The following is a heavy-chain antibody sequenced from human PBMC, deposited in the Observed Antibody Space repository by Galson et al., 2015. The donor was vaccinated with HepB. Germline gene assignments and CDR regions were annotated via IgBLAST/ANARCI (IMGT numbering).Heavy chain of an antibody. Sequence: SLRLSCAASGFTFSSYGMHWVRQAPGKGLEWVAVISYDGSNKYYADSVKGRFTISRDNSKNTLYLQMNSLRAEDTAVYYCARGAIGDGYYDFWSGYFFDYWGQGTLVTVSS. D-gene: IGHD3-3*01. V-gene: IGHV3-30*03. J-gene: IGHJ4*02. CDR2: ISYDGSNK. CDR1: GFTFSSYG. CDR3: ARGAIGDGYYDFWSGYFFDY.